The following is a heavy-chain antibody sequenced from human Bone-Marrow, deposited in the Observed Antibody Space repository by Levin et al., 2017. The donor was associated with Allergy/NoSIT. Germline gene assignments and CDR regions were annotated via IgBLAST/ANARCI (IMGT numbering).Heavy chain of an antibody. CDR3: ARDPRDIVVVPAAISEPVPTQGAFDI. Sequence: SVKVSCKASGGTFSSYAISWVRQAPGQGLEWMGGIIPIFGTANYAQKFQGRVTITADESTSTAYMELSSLRSEDTAVYYCARDPRDIVVVPAAISEPVPTQGAFDIWGQGTMVTVSS. J-gene: IGHJ3*02. D-gene: IGHD2-2*01. V-gene: IGHV1-69*13. CDR1: GGTFSSYA. CDR2: IIPIFGTA.